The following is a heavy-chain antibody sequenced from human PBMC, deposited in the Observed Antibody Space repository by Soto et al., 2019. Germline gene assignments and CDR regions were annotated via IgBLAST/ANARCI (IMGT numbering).Heavy chain of an antibody. CDR3: NRGSEYDFWSGYL. CDR2: IVPMFGTS. D-gene: IGHD3-3*01. Sequence: QERLVQSGAEVRKPGSSVKVSCKVTGGTSTRYAINWVRQAPGQGLEWMGGIVPMFGTSKYAQKFQGRVTMTADTSTNIAYMELRSLKSEDTAVYYCNRGSEYDFWSGYLWGQGTLVSVSS. J-gene: IGHJ4*02. V-gene: IGHV1-69*06. CDR1: GGTSTRYA.